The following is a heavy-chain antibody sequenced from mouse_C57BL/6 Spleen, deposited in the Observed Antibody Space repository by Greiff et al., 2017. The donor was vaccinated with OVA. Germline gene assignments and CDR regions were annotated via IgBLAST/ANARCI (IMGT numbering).Heavy chain of an antibody. Sequence: QVQLKQPGTELVKPGASVKLSCKASGYTFTSYWMHWVKQRPGQGLEWIGNINPSNGGTNYNEKFKSKATLTVDKSSSTAYMQLSSLTSEDSAVYYCARGGYDLGYYYAMDYWGQGTSVTVSS. J-gene: IGHJ4*01. D-gene: IGHD2-2*01. CDR1: GYTFTSYW. CDR2: INPSNGGT. CDR3: ARGGYDLGYYYAMDY. V-gene: IGHV1-53*01.